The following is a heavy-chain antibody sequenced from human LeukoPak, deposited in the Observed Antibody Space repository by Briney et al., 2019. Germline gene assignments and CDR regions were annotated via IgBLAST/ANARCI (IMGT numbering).Heavy chain of an antibody. D-gene: IGHD3-16*02. CDR3: ARQGYHDAFDI. V-gene: IGHV4-39*01. Sequence: SETLSLTCTVSGGSISSSSYYWGWIRQPPGKGLEWIGSIYYSGSTYYNPSLKSRVTISVDTSKNQFSLRLSSVTAADTAVYYCARQGYHDAFDIWGQGTMVTVSS. CDR1: GGSISSSSYY. CDR2: IYYSGST. J-gene: IGHJ3*02.